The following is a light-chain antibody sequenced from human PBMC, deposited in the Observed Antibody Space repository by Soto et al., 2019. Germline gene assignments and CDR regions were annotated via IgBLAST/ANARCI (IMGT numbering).Light chain of an antibody. CDR3: HQYHTSPLT. J-gene: IGKJ4*01. CDR2: KAS. V-gene: IGKV1-5*03. Sequence: DIQMTQFPSTLSASVGYRFPITCRASQSISTWLAWYQQKPGKAPKLLIYKASSLEGGVPSRFSGSGSGTEFNITLSSLRPDDFATYFCHQYHTSPLTFGVGTTLYIK. CDR1: QSISTW.